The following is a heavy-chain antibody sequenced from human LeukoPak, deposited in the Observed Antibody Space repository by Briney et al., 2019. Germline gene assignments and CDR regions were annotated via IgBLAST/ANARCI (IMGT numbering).Heavy chain of an antibody. CDR1: GFTFGSYG. Sequence: GGSLRLSCAASGFTFGSYGMHWVRQAPGKGLEWVAVISYDGTDTYYADSVKGRFTISRDTSRNSLYLQMNSLRPEDTAVFYCARIRGGPIDYWGQGTLVTVSS. V-gene: IGHV3-30*13. J-gene: IGHJ4*02. D-gene: IGHD3-16*01. CDR3: ARIRGGPIDY. CDR2: ISYDGTDT.